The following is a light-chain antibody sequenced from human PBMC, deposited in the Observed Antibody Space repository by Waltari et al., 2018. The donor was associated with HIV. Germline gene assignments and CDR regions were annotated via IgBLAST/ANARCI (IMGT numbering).Light chain of an antibody. Sequence: EIVMTQSPATLSVSPGERDTLSCRASQNINNTLAWYQLKPGQAPRLLISGASTRATGIPARFSGSGSGTDFTLNIGTLQSEDFAVYYCQQYNKWPRTFGRGTKVEI. V-gene: IGKV3-15*01. CDR2: GAS. CDR1: QNINNT. J-gene: IGKJ4*02. CDR3: QQYNKWPRT.